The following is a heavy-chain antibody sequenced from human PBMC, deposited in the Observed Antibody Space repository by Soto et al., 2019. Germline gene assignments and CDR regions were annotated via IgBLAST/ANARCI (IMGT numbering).Heavy chain of an antibody. J-gene: IGHJ4*02. D-gene: IGHD3-22*01. V-gene: IGHV4-39*01. Sequence: QLQLQESGPGLVKPSETLSLTCSVSGASISSTSHYWGWIRQPPGKGLEWIGRIYYSGTLYRNPSLKSRVTLSVDTSKEEFSVKVTSVTAADTAVYYCARLLHDSRGFYYFDYWGQGILVIVSS. CDR2: IYYSGTL. CDR3: ARLLHDSRGFYYFDY. CDR1: GASISSTSHY.